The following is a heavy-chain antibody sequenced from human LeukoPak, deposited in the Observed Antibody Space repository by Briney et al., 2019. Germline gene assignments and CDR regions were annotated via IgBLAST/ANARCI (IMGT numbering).Heavy chain of an antibody. CDR3: ASTYYGDYPYYHYYYMDV. J-gene: IGHJ6*03. CDR2: IIPIFGTA. D-gene: IGHD4-17*01. CDR1: GYTFTGYY. Sequence: ASVKVSCKASGYTFTGYYMHWVRQAPGQGLEWMGGIIPIFGTANYAQKFQGRVTITADEYTSTAYMELSSLRSEDTAVYYCASTYYGDYPYYHYYYMDVWGKGTTVTISS. V-gene: IGHV1-69*13.